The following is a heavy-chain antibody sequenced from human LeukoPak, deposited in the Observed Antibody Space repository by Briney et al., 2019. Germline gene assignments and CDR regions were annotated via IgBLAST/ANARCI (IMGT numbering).Heavy chain of an antibody. Sequence: SETLSLTCTVSGGSISSYYWSWIRQPPGKGLEWIGEINHSGSTNYNPSLKSRVTISVDTSKNQFSLKLSSVTAADTAVYYCASTTGYSQYWGQGTLVTVSS. CDR2: INHSGST. J-gene: IGHJ1*01. CDR3: ASTTGYSQY. CDR1: GGSISSYY. V-gene: IGHV4-34*01. D-gene: IGHD4-11*01.